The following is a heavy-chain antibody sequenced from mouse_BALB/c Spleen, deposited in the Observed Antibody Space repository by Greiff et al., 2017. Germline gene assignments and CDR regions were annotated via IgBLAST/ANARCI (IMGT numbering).Heavy chain of an antibody. CDR2: ILPGSGST. V-gene: IGHV1-9*01. D-gene: IGHD2-2*01. J-gene: IGHJ4*01. Sequence: QVQLQQSGAELMKPGASVKISCKATGYTFSSYWIEWVKQRPGHGLEWIGEILPGSGSTNYNEKFKGKATFTADTSSNTAYMQLSSLTSEDSAVYYCARAWVRRPYYAMDYWGQGTSVTVSS. CDR1: GYTFSSYW. CDR3: ARAWVRRPYYAMDY.